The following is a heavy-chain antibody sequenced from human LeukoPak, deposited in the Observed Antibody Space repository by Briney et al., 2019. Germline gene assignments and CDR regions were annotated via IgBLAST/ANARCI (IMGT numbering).Heavy chain of an antibody. Sequence: GGSLRLSCAASGFTFSSYALSWVRHAPGKGLEWVSAISGSGGSTYYADSVKGRFTISRDNSKNTLYLQMNSLRAEDTAVYYCAKATYYDFWSGHYFDYWGQGTLVTVSS. D-gene: IGHD3-3*01. V-gene: IGHV3-23*01. CDR2: ISGSGGST. CDR3: AKATYYDFWSGHYFDY. J-gene: IGHJ4*02. CDR1: GFTFSSYA.